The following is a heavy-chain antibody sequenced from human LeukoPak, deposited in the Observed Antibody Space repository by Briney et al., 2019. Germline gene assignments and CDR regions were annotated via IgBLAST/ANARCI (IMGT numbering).Heavy chain of an antibody. CDR3: AKDPYCSGGTCYGMDV. CDR1: GFTFSNYA. J-gene: IGHJ6*02. V-gene: IGHV3-23*01. CDR2: SSVSGGST. Sequence: GGSLRLSCAASGFTFSNYAMTWVRQAPGKGLEWVSGSSVSGGSTYYADSVKGRFTISRDNSKNTLYLQMSSLRADDTAAYYCAKDPYCSGGTCYGMDVWGQGTTVTVSS. D-gene: IGHD2-15*01.